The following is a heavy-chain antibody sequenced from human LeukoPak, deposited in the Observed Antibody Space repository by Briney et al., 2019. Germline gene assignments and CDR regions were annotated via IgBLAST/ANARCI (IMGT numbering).Heavy chain of an antibody. J-gene: IGHJ4*02. CDR2: IYHSGST. V-gene: IGHV4-4*02. D-gene: IGHD3-10*01. Sequence: SGTLSLTCAVSGGSISSSNWWSWVRQPPGKGLEWIGEIYHSGSTNYNPSLKSRVTISVDKSKNQFSLKLSSVTAADTAVYYCARSPKADGSGGYYSDYWGQGTLVTVSP. CDR3: ARSPKADGSGGYYSDY. CDR1: GGSISSSNW.